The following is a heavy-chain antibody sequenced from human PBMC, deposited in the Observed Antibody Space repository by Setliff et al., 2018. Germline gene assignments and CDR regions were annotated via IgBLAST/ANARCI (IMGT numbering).Heavy chain of an antibody. D-gene: IGHD2-15*01. V-gene: IGHV1-69-2*01. J-gene: IGHJ6*02. CDR2: VDPDDGET. CDR1: GYTFTSYD. CDR3: ATLKYCRGKSCLYGMDV. Sequence: ASVKVSCKASGYTFTSYDINWVRQATGQGLEWMGRVDPDDGETRHAEKFQGRVTVTADTSTHTAYMELSSLRSEDTAVYYCATLKYCRGKSCLYGMDVWGQGTTVTVSS.